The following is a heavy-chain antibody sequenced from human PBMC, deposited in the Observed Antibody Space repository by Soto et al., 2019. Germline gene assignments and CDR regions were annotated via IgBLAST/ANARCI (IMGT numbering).Heavy chain of an antibody. V-gene: IGHV1-69*06. D-gene: IGHD3-22*01. CDR3: ARARITMIVVVSYYYYGMDV. J-gene: IGHJ6*02. CDR2: IIPIFGTA. Sequence: SVKVSCKASGGTFSSYAISWVRQAPGQGLELMGGIIPIFGTANYAQKFQGRVTITADKSTSTAYMELSSLRSEDTAVYYCARARITMIVVVSYYYYGMDVWGQGTTVTVYS. CDR1: GGTFSSYA.